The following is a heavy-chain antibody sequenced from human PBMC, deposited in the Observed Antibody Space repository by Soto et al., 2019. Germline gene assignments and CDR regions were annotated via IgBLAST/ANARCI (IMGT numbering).Heavy chain of an antibody. J-gene: IGHJ6*02. D-gene: IGHD5-12*01. CDR1: SRIGFN. Sequence: QVQLQQWGAGLLKPSETLSLTCAGSRIGFNWIWIRQPPGKGLEWIGEINYSGSTTYNPSLKSRVTISVDTTKHQFSLKLSSVTAADTAVYYCARGGFSGVFGMDVWGQGTTVTAFS. CDR3: ARGGFSGVFGMDV. CDR2: INYSGST. V-gene: IGHV4-34*01.